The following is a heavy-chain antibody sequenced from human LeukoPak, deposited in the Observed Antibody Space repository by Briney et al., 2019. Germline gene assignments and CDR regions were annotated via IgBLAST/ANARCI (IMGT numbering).Heavy chain of an antibody. CDR3: AKWELYSGXYXIDY. CDR1: GFTFSSYG. Sequence: PGGSLRLFCAASGFTFSSYGMHWVRQAPGKGLEWVAVIWYDGSNKYYADSVKGRFTISRDNSKNTLYLQMNSLRAEDTAVYYCAKWELYSGXYXIDYWGQGTLATVSS. D-gene: IGHD5-12*01. V-gene: IGHV3-33*06. J-gene: IGHJ4*02. CDR2: IWYDGSNK.